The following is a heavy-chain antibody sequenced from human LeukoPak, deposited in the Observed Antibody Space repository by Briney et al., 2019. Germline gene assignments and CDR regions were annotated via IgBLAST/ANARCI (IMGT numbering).Heavy chain of an antibody. Sequence: SETLSLTCTVSGGSISSYYWSWIRQPPGKGLEWIGYIYYSGTTNYNPSLESRVSMSVDTSKNQFSLKLSSVTAADTAVYYCARGLPYCGGDCYSPWGQGTLVTVSS. CDR1: GGSISSYY. V-gene: IGHV4-59*01. CDR3: ARGLPYCGGDCYSP. CDR2: IYYSGTT. J-gene: IGHJ5*02. D-gene: IGHD2-21*02.